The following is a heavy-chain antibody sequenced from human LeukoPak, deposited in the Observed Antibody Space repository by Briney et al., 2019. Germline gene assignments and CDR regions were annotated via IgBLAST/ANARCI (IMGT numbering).Heavy chain of an antibody. D-gene: IGHD5-24*01. CDR1: GFTFSSYA. CDR2: IGGSGDST. Sequence: GGSLRLSCAASGFTFSSYAVSWVRQAPGKGLGWVSAIGGSGDSTYYADSVKGRFTISRDKSKNTLYLQMNSLRAEDTAVYYCAKQGGDGYNHFDYWGQGTLVTVPS. J-gene: IGHJ4*02. CDR3: AKQGGDGYNHFDY. V-gene: IGHV3-23*01.